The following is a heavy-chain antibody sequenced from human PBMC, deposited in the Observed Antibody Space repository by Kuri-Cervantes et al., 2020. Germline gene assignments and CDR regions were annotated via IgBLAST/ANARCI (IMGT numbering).Heavy chain of an antibody. J-gene: IGHJ5*02. CDR2: MNPNSGNT. Sequence: ASVKVSCKASGYTFTSYDINWVRQATGQGLEWMGWMNPNSGNTGYAQKFQGRVTMTRNTSISTAYMELSSLRSEDTAVYYCARGPRYCSSTSCRGNWFDPWGQGNRVNGSS. D-gene: IGHD2-2*01. CDR1: GYTFTSYD. V-gene: IGHV1-8*01. CDR3: ARGPRYCSSTSCRGNWFDP.